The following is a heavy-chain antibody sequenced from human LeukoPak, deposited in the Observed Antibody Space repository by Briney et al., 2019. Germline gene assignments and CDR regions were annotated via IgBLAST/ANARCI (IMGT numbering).Heavy chain of an antibody. J-gene: IGHJ5*02. D-gene: IGHD2-2*01. V-gene: IGHV3-23*01. CDR1: AFTFASYA. CDR2: ISATDGTT. CDR3: VACSGASCYGDRFDP. Sequence: GGSLRLSCAASAFTFASYAMTWVRQAPGKGLEWVSSISATDGTTYYADSLRGRFTISRDNSKNTLFLQMNTLRAEDTALYYCVACSGASCYGDRFDPWGQGTLVTVSS.